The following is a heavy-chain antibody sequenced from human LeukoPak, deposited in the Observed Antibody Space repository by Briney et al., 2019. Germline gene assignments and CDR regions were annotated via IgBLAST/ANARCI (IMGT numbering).Heavy chain of an antibody. D-gene: IGHD1-14*01. CDR1: TFTFSNYW. Sequence: GGSLRLSCAASTFTFSNYWMSWVRQAPGKGLEWVANIKQGGSEKYYVDSVKGRFTISRDNAKTSLYLQMNSLRAEDTAVYYCARDVLAAGATGTFDIWGQGTMVTVSS. CDR3: ARDVLAAGATGTFDI. CDR2: IKQGGSEK. J-gene: IGHJ3*02. V-gene: IGHV3-7*03.